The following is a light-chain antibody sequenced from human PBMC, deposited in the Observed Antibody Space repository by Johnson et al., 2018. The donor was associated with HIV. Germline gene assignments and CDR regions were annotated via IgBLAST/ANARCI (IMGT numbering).Light chain of an antibody. Sequence: QSVLTQPPSVSAAPGQKVTISCSGSSSNIGNNYVSWYQQLPGTAPKLLIYDNNKRPSGIPDRFSGSKSGTSATLGITGLQTGDDADYYCETWDSSLSGVFGTGTKVTVL. CDR2: DNN. V-gene: IGLV1-51*01. CDR3: ETWDSSLSGV. CDR1: SSNIGNNY. J-gene: IGLJ1*01.